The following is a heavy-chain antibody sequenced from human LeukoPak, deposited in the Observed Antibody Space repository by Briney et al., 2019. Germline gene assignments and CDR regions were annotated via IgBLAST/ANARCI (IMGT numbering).Heavy chain of an antibody. Sequence: GRSLTLSCAASGFTFSGYAMQWVRQAPGKGLEWVAVISYDGTSKHYADSVKGRLTISRDNSNNMLFLQMNSLSAGDTAVYYCARAESGGYPDYWGQGTLVTASS. CDR1: GFTFSGYA. V-gene: IGHV3-30*04. J-gene: IGHJ4*02. D-gene: IGHD3-22*01. CDR3: ARAESGGYPDY. CDR2: ISYDGTSK.